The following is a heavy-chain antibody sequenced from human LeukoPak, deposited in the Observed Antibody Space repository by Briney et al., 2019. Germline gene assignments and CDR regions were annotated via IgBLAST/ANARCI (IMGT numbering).Heavy chain of an antibody. CDR3: ARFEQWLVRGAFDI. J-gene: IGHJ3*02. CDR2: IYSGGST. D-gene: IGHD6-19*01. CDR1: GFTVSSNY. Sequence: GGSLRLSCAASGFTVSSNYMSWVRQAPGKGLEWVSVIYSGGSTYYADSVKGRFTISRDNSKNTLYLQMNSLRAEDTAVYYCARFEQWLVRGAFDIWGQGTMVTVSS. V-gene: IGHV3-53*01.